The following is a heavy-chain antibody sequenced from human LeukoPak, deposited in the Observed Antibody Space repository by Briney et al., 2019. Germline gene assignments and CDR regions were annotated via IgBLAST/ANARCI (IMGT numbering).Heavy chain of an antibody. Sequence: SETLSLTCTVSRGSTNNYYWSWIRQPPGKGLEWIGYVHFSGTTSYNPSLKSRVFISLNQSKKQFSLRATSVTAADTAVYYCARASSRRASFDPWGQGALVTVSS. J-gene: IGHJ5*02. D-gene: IGHD2-2*01. V-gene: IGHV4-59*01. CDR1: RGSTNNYY. CDR2: VHFSGTT. CDR3: ARASSRRASFDP.